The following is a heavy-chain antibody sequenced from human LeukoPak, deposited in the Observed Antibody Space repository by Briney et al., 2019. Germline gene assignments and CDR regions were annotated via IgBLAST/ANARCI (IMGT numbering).Heavy chain of an antibody. CDR1: GYTFTSYG. D-gene: IGHD1-7*01. CDR2: ISAYNGNT. J-gene: IGHJ6*03. Sequence: ASVKVSCKASGYTFTSYGISWVRQAPGQGLEWMGWISAYNGNTNYAQKLQGRVTMTTDTSTSTAYMELRSLRSDDTAVYYCARSNWNYAASYYYYYMDVWGKGTTVTVSS. V-gene: IGHV1-18*01. CDR3: ARSNWNYAASYYYYYMDV.